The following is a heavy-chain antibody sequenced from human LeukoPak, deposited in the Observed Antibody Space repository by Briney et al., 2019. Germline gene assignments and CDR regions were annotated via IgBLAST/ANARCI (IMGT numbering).Heavy chain of an antibody. D-gene: IGHD6-19*01. CDR3: AKDGQWLEPEYYFDY. Sequence: KSGGSLRLSCAASGFTFSDYYMSWIRQAPGKGLEWVSYISSSGSTIYYADSVKGRFTISRDNAKNSLYLQMNSLRAEDTAVYYCAKDGQWLEPEYYFDYWGQGTLVTVSS. CDR2: ISSSGSTI. V-gene: IGHV3-11*01. J-gene: IGHJ4*02. CDR1: GFTFSDYY.